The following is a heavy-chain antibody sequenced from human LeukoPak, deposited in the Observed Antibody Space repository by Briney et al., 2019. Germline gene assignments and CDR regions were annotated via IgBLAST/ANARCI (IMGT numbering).Heavy chain of an antibody. J-gene: IGHJ4*02. V-gene: IGHV3-23*01. CDR3: ARDSDITMIVVVIPFDY. D-gene: IGHD3-22*01. Sequence: GGSLRLSCAASGFTFSSYAVSWVRQAPGKGLEWVSAISGSGGSTYYADSVKGRFTISRDNAKNSLYLQMNSLRAEDTAVYYCARDSDITMIVVVIPFDYWGQGTLVTVSS. CDR2: ISGSGGST. CDR1: GFTFSSYA.